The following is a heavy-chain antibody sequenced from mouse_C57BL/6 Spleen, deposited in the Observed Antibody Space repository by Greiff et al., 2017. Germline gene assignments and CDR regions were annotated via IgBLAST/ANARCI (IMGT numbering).Heavy chain of an antibody. CDR3: ASPYDGLWFAY. Sequence: VQLQQSGPGLVQPSQSPSITCTVPGFPLTSYGVHWVRQSPGKGLEWLGVIWSGGSPDYNAAFVSRLIISKDNSKSQVFFKMNSLHADDTAIYYSASPYDGLWFAYWGQGTLVTVSA. CDR2: IWSGGSP. J-gene: IGHJ3*01. CDR1: GFPLTSYG. D-gene: IGHD2-3*01. V-gene: IGHV2-2*01.